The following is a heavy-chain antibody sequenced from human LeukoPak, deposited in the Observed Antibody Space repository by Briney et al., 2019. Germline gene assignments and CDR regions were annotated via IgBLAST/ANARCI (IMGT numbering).Heavy chain of an antibody. J-gene: IGHJ4*02. CDR3: ANVRRTFDY. CDR1: GFTFSSYS. CDR2: ISCDGSNK. Sequence: GGSLRLSCAASGFTFSSYSMNWVRQAPGKGLEWVAVISCDGSNKYYADSVKGRFTISRDNSKNTLYLQMNSLRAEDTAVYYCANVRRTFDYWGQGTLVTVSS. V-gene: IGHV3-30*18. D-gene: IGHD1-1*01.